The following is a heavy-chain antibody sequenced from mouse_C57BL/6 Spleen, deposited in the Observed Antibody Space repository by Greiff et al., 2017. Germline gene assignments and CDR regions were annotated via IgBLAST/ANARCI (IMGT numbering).Heavy chain of an antibody. CDR3: AREYTRMARYFDV. CDR2: INPSNGGT. J-gene: IGHJ1*03. V-gene: IGHV1-53*01. Sequence: QVQLQQPGTELVKPGASVKLSCKASGYTFTSYWMHWVKQRPGQGLEWIGNINPSNGGTNYNEKFKSKATLTVDKSSSTAYMQLSSLTSEDSAVYDSAREYTRMARYFDVWGTGATVTVSS. CDR1: GYTFTSYW. D-gene: IGHD1-3*01.